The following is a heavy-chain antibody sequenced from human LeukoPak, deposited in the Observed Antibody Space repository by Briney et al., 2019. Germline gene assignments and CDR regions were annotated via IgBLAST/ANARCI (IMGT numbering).Heavy chain of an antibody. CDR3: AREVGLGELSPPFDY. CDR1: GYSFTSYW. D-gene: IGHD3-16*02. V-gene: IGHV5-51*01. Sequence: GESLKISCKGSGYSFTSYWIGWVRQMPGKGLEWMGIIYPGDSDTRHSPSFQGQVTISADKSISTAYLQWSSLKASDTAMYYCAREVGLGELSPPFDYWGQGTLVTVSS. J-gene: IGHJ4*02. CDR2: IYPGDSDT.